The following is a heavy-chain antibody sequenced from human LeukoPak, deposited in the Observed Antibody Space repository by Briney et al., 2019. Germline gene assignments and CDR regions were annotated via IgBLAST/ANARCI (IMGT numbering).Heavy chain of an antibody. CDR1: GGFISSYY. CDR2: IYTSGST. Sequence: SETLSLTCTVSGGFISSYYWSWIRQPAGKGLEWIGRIYTSGSTNYNPSLKSRVTMSVDTSKNQFSLKLSSVTAADTAVYYCATNYDFWSGYSDAFDIWGQGTMVTVSS. J-gene: IGHJ3*02. CDR3: ATNYDFWSGYSDAFDI. V-gene: IGHV4-4*07. D-gene: IGHD3-3*01.